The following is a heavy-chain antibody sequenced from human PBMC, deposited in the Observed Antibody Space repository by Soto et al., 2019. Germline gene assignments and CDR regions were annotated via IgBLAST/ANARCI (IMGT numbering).Heavy chain of an antibody. Sequence: QVQLQESGPGLVKPSGTLSLTCAVSGGSISSSNWWSWVRQPPGKGLEWIGEIYHSGSTNYHPSRKSRVTISVDKSKNQFSLKLRSVTAEDTAVYYCARDGIAAAETGYYYGMDVWGQGTTVTVSS. CDR2: IYHSGST. D-gene: IGHD6-13*01. CDR3: ARDGIAAAETGYYYGMDV. J-gene: IGHJ6*02. CDR1: GGSISSSNW. V-gene: IGHV4-4*02.